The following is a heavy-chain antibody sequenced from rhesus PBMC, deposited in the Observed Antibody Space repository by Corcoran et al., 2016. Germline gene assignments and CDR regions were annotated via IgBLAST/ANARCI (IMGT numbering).Heavy chain of an antibody. CDR1: GYSFTSSW. D-gene: IGHD2-21*01. V-gene: IGHV5S1*01. Sequence: EVQLVQSGAEVKRPGESLRTSCKTSGYSFTSSWINWVRQMPGKGLEWMGRIYPGDSDPRYSPSFQGQVTISADKSLSTTYLRWSSLKASDTATYYCAKGYCTTSGCSFDYWGQGVLVTVSS. J-gene: IGHJ4*01. CDR2: IYPGDSDP. CDR3: AKGYCTTSGCSFDY.